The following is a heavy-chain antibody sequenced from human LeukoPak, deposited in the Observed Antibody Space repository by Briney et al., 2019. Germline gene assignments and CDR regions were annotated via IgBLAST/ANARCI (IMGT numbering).Heavy chain of an antibody. CDR3: ATAPEDCSSTSCYPPDYYGMDV. V-gene: IGHV3-30*03. J-gene: IGHJ6*02. Sequence: PGGSLRLSCAASGFTFSSYGMHWVRQAPGKGLEWVAVISYDGSNKYYADSVKGRFTIYRDNSKNTLYLQMNSLRAEDTAVYYCATAPEDCSSTSCYPPDYYGMDVWGQGTTVTVAS. D-gene: IGHD2-2*01. CDR1: GFTFSSYG. CDR2: ISYDGSNK.